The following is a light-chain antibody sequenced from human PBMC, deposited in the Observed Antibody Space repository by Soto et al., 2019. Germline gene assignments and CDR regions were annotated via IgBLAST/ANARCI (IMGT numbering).Light chain of an antibody. CDR1: RDDVGGYNY. Sequence: QSALTQPPSASGSPGQSVTISCTGTRDDVGGYNYVSWFQHHPGKAPKLMIYEVYKRPSGVPARFSGSKSGNTASLTVSGLQLGDEAIYYCSSYVTSTVVIFGGGTKLTVL. J-gene: IGLJ2*01. CDR3: SSYVTSTVVI. V-gene: IGLV2-8*01. CDR2: EVY.